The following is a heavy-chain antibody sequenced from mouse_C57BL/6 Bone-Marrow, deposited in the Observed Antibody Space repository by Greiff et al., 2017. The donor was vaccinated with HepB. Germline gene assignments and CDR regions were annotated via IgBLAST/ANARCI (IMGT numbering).Heavy chain of an antibody. CDR3: ARHDRKTYYFDY. Sequence: EVQRVESGGDLVKPGGSLKLSCAASGFTFSSYGMSWVRQTPDKRLEWVATISSGGSYTYYPDSVKGPFTISRDNAKNTLYLQMSSLKSEDTAMYYCARHDRKTYYFDYWGQGTTLTVSS. J-gene: IGHJ2*01. CDR1: GFTFSSYG. V-gene: IGHV5-6*01. CDR2: ISSGGSYT.